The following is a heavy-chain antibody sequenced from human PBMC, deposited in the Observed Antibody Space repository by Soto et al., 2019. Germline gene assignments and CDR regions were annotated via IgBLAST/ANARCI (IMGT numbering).Heavy chain of an antibody. D-gene: IGHD3-3*02. CDR3: ARLPDISGWPLDY. CDR1: GGSVSINGDY. CDR2: IHDNGRT. V-gene: IGHV4-61*08. Sequence: SETLSLTCIVSGGSVSINGDYWTWIRQSPGKGLEWIGYIHDNGRTNYNPSLKSRVTMSRDMSENQISLKLSSVTIADTAVYYCARLPDISGWPLDYWGRGTLVTVSS. J-gene: IGHJ4*02.